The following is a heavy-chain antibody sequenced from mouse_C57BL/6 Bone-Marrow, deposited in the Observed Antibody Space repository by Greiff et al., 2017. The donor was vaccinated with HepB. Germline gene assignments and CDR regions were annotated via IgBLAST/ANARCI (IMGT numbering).Heavy chain of an antibody. CDR3: ARGDGNYWYFDV. V-gene: IGHV1-59*01. J-gene: IGHJ1*03. CDR1: GYTFTSYW. Sequence: QVQLQQPGAELVRPGPSVKLSCKASGYTFTSYWMHWVKQRPGQGLEWIGVIDPSDSYTNYNQKFKGKATLTVDTSSSTAYMQLSSLTSEDSAVYYCARGDGNYWYFDVWGTGTTVTVSS. CDR2: IDPSDSYT. D-gene: IGHD2-1*01.